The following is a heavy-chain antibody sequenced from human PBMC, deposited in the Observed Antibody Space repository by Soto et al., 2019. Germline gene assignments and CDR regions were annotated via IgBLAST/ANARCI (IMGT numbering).Heavy chain of an antibody. Sequence: PGGSLRLSCAASGFTFSSYSMNWVRQAPGKGLEWVSYISSSSSTIYYADSVKGRFTISRDNAKNSLYLQMNSLRDEDTAVYYCARSLRTVYVFFGNTIDYWGQGTLVTVSS. CDR1: GFTFSSYS. J-gene: IGHJ4*02. D-gene: IGHD2-8*01. CDR2: ISSSSSTI. V-gene: IGHV3-48*02. CDR3: ARSLRTVYVFFGNTIDY.